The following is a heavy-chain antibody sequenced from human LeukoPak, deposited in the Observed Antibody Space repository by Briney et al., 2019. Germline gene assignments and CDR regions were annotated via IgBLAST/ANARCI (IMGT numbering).Heavy chain of an antibody. Sequence: ASVKVSCKASGYTFTGYYMHWVRQAPRQGLEWMGWISAYNGNTNYAQKLQGRVTMTTDTSTSTAYMELRSLRSDDTAVYYCAREYRLGIAVWFDPWGQGTLVTVSS. D-gene: IGHD6-19*01. V-gene: IGHV1-18*04. J-gene: IGHJ5*02. CDR2: ISAYNGNT. CDR3: AREYRLGIAVWFDP. CDR1: GYTFTGYY.